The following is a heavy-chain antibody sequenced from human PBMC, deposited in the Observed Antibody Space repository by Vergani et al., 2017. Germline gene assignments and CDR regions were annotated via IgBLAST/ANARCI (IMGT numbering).Heavy chain of an antibody. J-gene: IGHJ4*02. V-gene: IGHV1-69-2*01. D-gene: IGHD6-25*01. CDR3: AADPDLATSCRL. Sequence: EVQLVQSGAEVKKPGATVKISCKVSGYTFTDYYMHWVQQAPGKGLEWMGLVDPEDGETIYAEKFQGRVTITADTSTDTAYMEMRRLTTEDTAVYYCAADPDLATSCRLWGQGTLVSVSS. CDR2: VDPEDGET. CDR1: GYTFTDYY.